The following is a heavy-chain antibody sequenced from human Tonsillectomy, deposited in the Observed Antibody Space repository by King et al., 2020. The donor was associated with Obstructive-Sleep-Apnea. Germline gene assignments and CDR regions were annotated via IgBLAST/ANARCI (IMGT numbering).Heavy chain of an antibody. V-gene: IGHV3-30-3*01. Sequence: VQLVESRGGVVQPGRSLRLSCAASGFSFSSYAMHWVRQAPGKGLEWVAIISYDPSNKYYADSVKGRFTISRDNSKSTLYLQMNSLRAEDTAVYYCARASGNNWDDAFDVWGHGTMVTVSS. CDR2: ISYDPSNK. CDR1: GFSFSSYA. J-gene: IGHJ3*01. CDR3: ARASGNNWDDAFDV. D-gene: IGHD1-1*01.